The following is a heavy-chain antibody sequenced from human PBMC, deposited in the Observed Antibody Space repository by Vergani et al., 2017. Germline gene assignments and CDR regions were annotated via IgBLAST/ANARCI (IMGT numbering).Heavy chain of an antibody. Sequence: QVQLVESGGGVVQPGRSLRLSCAASGFTFSSYGMHWVRQAPGKGLGWVAVIWYDGSNKYYADSVKGRFTISRDNSKNTLYLQMNSLRAEDTAVYYCARDSAYCTNGVCYTVDYWGQGTLVTVSS. CDR1: GFTFSSYG. V-gene: IGHV3-33*01. J-gene: IGHJ4*02. D-gene: IGHD2-8*01. CDR3: ARDSAYCTNGVCYTVDY. CDR2: IWYDGSNK.